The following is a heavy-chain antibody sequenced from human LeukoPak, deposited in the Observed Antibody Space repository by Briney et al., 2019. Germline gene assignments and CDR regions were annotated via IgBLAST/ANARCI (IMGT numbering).Heavy chain of an antibody. Sequence: GGSLRLSCRVSGFRFGAYAMTWVRQPPGKGLEWVSTISGSGSNTYYADSVKGRFTISRDNSETTLYLQMNSLRVDDTAEYYCAKHPTMVRGVDDGLDLWGQGTMVTVSS. CDR2: ISGSGSNT. D-gene: IGHD3-10*01. V-gene: IGHV3-23*01. CDR3: AKHPTMVRGVDDGLDL. CDR1: GFRFGAYA. J-gene: IGHJ3*01.